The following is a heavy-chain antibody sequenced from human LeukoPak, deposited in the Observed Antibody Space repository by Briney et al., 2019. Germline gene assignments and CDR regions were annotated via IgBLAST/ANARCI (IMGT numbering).Heavy chain of an antibody. V-gene: IGHV3-23*01. CDR1: GFTFSSYG. D-gene: IGHD7-27*01. CDR2: ISGSGGTT. Sequence: LRLSSAASGFTFSSYGMCWGRQPPRRGLEWVSTISGSGGTTYYEDSVKGRFTISRDNSKNTLYLQMNSLTAEDTAVYYCAKRANWGGGSAFDLWGQGTRVTVS. CDR3: AKRANWGGGSAFDL. J-gene: IGHJ3*01.